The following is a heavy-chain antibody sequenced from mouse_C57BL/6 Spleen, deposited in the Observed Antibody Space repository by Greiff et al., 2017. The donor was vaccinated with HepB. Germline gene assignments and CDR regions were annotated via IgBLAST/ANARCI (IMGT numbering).Heavy chain of an antibody. CDR2: IDPNSGGT. V-gene: IGHV1-72*01. CDR3: ARSIYGTDWYFDV. Sequence: VQVVESGAELVKPGASVKLSCKASGYTFTSYWMHWVKQRPGRGLEWIGRIDPNSGGTKYNEKFKSKATLTVDKPSSTAYMQLSSLTSEDSAVYYCARSIYGTDWYFDVWGTGTTVTVSS. D-gene: IGHD1-1*02. J-gene: IGHJ1*03. CDR1: GYTFTSYW.